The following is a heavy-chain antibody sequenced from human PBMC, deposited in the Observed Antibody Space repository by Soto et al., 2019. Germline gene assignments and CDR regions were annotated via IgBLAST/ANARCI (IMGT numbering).Heavy chain of an antibody. V-gene: IGHV3-23*01. CDR2: ISGSGGST. CDR1: GFTFSSYA. J-gene: IGHJ5*02. Sequence: QLGGSLRLSCAASGFTFSSYATSWVRQAPGKGLEWVSAISGSGGSTYYADSVKGRFTISRDNSKNTLYLQMNSLRAEDTAVYYCARERYNWADNWFDPWGQGTLVTVSS. D-gene: IGHD1-20*01. CDR3: ARERYNWADNWFDP.